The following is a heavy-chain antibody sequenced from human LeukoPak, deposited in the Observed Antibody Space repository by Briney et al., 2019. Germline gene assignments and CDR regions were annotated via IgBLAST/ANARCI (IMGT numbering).Heavy chain of an antibody. CDR3: ARTGYCSGGSCPGYFDY. CDR2: IIPIFGIA. D-gene: IGHD2-15*01. V-gene: IGHV1-69*04. Sequence: ASVKVSCKASGGTFSSYAISWVRQAPGQGLEWMGRIIPIFGIANYAHKFTGSVTITADKSTSTAYMELSSLRSEDTAVYYCARTGYCSGGSCPGYFDYWGQGTLVTVSS. CDR1: GGTFSSYA. J-gene: IGHJ4*02.